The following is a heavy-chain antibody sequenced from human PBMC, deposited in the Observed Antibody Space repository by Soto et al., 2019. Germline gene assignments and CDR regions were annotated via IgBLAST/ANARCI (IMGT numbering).Heavy chain of an antibody. D-gene: IGHD5-12*01. CDR3: ARDSSEYSGYEPAYYYYGMDV. CDR2: IYSGGST. CDR1: GFTVSSNY. Sequence: GGSLRLSCAASGFTVSSNYMSWVRQAPGKGLEWVSVIYSGGSTYYADSVKGRFTISRDNSKNTLYLQMNSLRAEDTAVYYCARDSSEYSGYEPAYYYYGMDVWGQGTTVTVSS. V-gene: IGHV3-53*01. J-gene: IGHJ6*02.